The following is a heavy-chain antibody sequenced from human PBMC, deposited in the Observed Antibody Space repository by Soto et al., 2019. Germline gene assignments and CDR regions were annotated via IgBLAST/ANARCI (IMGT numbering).Heavy chain of an antibody. CDR1: GYTFTGYY. D-gene: IGHD1-26*01. Sequence: ASVKVSCKASGYTFTGYYMHWVRQAPGQGLEWMGWINPNSGGTNYAQKLQGRVTMTRDTSISTAYMELSRLRSDDTAVYYCATSGIVGATLFDYWGQGTLVTVSS. CDR3: ATSGIVGATLFDY. J-gene: IGHJ4*02. CDR2: INPNSGGT. V-gene: IGHV1-2*02.